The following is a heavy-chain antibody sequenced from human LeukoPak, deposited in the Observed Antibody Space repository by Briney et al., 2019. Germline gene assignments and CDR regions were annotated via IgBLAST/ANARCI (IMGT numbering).Heavy chain of an antibody. CDR1: GFTFTNYY. J-gene: IGHJ6*03. Sequence: GGSLRLSCSASGFTFTNYYLNWVRQARGKGLEWVSSISGGYSYINYAASVKGRFTISRDSAKSSLYLQMDSLRAEDTAVYYCARAFGGYDSQHFYYYMDVWGKGTTVTVSS. V-gene: IGHV3-21*06. CDR2: ISGGYSYI. CDR3: ARAFGGYDSQHFYYYMDV. D-gene: IGHD5-12*01.